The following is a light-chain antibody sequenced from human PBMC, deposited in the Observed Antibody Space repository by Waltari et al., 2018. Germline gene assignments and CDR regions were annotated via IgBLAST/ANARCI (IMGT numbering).Light chain of an antibody. J-gene: IGKJ5*01. Sequence: DIQLTQSPSPVPAPVGDVITITCRASQTISHNLYWLPQRPGKAPTLLFSSASTLQTGVPSRVGGSGSGTDFTLTISGVQPEDIATYYCRQSNSIPIIFGQGTRLEIK. CDR3: RQSNSIPII. CDR1: QTISHN. CDR2: SAS. V-gene: IGKV1-39*01.